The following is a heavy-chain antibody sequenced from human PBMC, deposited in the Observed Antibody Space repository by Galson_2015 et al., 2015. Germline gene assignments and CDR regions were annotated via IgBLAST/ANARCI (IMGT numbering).Heavy chain of an antibody. D-gene: IGHD6-19*01. CDR1: GGSISSYY. Sequence: ETLSLTCTVSGGSISSYYWSWIRQPPGKGLEWIGNIYYSGSTNYNPSLKSRVTILVDTSKNQFSLKLSSVTAVDTAVYYCATDMHQWLVRHWGQGTLVTVSS. V-gene: IGHV4-59*01. CDR2: IYYSGST. J-gene: IGHJ4*02. CDR3: ATDMHQWLVRH.